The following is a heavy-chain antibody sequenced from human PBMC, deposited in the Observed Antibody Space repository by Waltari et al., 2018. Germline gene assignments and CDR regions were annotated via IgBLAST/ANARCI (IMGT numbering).Heavy chain of an antibody. CDR1: GFTFSSYW. CDR3: ARVLTVMTSPDAFDI. Sequence: EVQLVESGGGLVQPGGSLRLSCAASGFTFSSYWMSWVRPAPGKGLEWVANIKQDGSEKYYVDSVKGRFTISRDNAKNSLYLQMNSLRAEDTAVYYCARVLTVMTSPDAFDIWGQGTMVTVSS. J-gene: IGHJ3*02. V-gene: IGHV3-7*01. CDR2: IKQDGSEK. D-gene: IGHD2-2*01.